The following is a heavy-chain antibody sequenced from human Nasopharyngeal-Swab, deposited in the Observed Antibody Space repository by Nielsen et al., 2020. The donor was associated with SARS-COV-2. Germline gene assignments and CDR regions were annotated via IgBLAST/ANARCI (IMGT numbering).Heavy chain of an antibody. J-gene: IGHJ6*03. D-gene: IGHD5-18*01. Sequence: APGKGLEWVSSISSSSYIYYADSVKGRFTISRDNAKNSLYLQMNSLRTEDTALYYCAKDMSDTAMAPPMDVWGKGTTVTVSS. V-gene: IGHV3-21*04. CDR3: AKDMSDTAMAPPMDV. CDR2: ISSSSYI.